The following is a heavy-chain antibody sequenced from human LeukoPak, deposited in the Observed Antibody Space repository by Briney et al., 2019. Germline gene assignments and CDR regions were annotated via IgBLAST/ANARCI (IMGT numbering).Heavy chain of an antibody. J-gene: IGHJ4*02. CDR1: GFTFSSYA. CDR2: ISGSGGST. D-gene: IGHD3-10*01. CDR3: AKSYGSGSPFDY. Sequence: GGSLRLSCAASGFTFSSYAMSWVRQAPGKGLEWASAISGSGGSTYYADSVKGRFTISRDNSKNTLYLQMDSLRAEDTAVYYCAKSYGSGSPFDYWGQGTLVTVSS. V-gene: IGHV3-23*01.